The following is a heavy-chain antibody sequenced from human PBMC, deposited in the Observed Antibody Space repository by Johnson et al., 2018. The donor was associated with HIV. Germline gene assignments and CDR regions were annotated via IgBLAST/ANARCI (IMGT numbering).Heavy chain of an antibody. CDR3: AREWGDAFDI. V-gene: IGHV3-30*02. J-gene: IGHJ3*02. CDR1: GFIFSNYG. Sequence: QVQLVESGGGVVQPGESLTLSCAASGFIFSNYGVHWVRQAPGKGLEWVAFIQNDGTNKYYADFVKGRFTISRDNAKNSLYLQMNSLRAEDTAVYYCAREWGDAFDIWGQGTMVTVSS. CDR2: IQNDGTNK. D-gene: IGHD1-26*01.